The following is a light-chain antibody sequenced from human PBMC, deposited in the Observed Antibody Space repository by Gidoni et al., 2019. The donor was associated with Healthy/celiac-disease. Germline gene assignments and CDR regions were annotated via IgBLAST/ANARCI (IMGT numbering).Light chain of an antibody. CDR2: DAS. V-gene: IGKV3-11*01. Sequence: DIVLTQSPATLSLSPGERATLSCRASQSVSSYLAWYQQKPGQAPRLLIYDASNRATGIPARFSGSGSGTDFTLTISSLEPEDFAVYYCRQRSNWLYTFGQGTKLEIK. CDR1: QSVSSY. CDR3: RQRSNWLYT. J-gene: IGKJ2*01.